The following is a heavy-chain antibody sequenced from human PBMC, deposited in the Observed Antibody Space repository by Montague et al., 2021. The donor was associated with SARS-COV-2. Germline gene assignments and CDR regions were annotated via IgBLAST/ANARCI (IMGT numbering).Heavy chain of an antibody. V-gene: IGHV4-31*03. CDR1: GASISTGPFY. J-gene: IGHJ4*02. CDR3: LTRAADGRGPFDY. CDR2: IYYSGST. D-gene: IGHD2-15*01. Sequence: TLSLTCTVSGASISTGPFYWSWIRQSPGKGLEWIGYIYYSGSTYYNPSLKSRVTMSVDPSKNQFSLTLSSVTAADTAMYYCLTRAADGRGPFDYWGQGTLVTVSS.